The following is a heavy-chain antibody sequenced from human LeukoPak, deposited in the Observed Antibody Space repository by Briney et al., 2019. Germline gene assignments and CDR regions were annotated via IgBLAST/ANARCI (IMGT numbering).Heavy chain of an antibody. V-gene: IGHV4-38-2*01. CDR3: ARRRYYDSSGYLE. Sequence: SETLSLTCGVAGYSISSDYYWDWIRQPPGKGLEWIGTIYYSGRTYYSPSLKSRVTLSVDMSNNQFSLTLSSVTAADTALYFCARRRYYDSSGYLEWGQGTLVTVSS. CDR1: GYSISSDYY. CDR2: IYYSGRT. D-gene: IGHD3-22*01. J-gene: IGHJ1*01.